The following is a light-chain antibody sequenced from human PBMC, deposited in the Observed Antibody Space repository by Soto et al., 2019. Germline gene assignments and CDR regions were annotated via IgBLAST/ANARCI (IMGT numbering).Light chain of an antibody. CDR1: QSVSRSS. Sequence: EIVLTQSPGTLSLSPGERATLSCRASQSVSRSSLAWYQQKPGQAPRLLIYDASSRATGIPDRFSGSGSGTDFTLTISRLEPEDFAVYYCQQYGSSSYTFGQGTKLEIK. CDR3: QQYGSSSYT. J-gene: IGKJ2*01. V-gene: IGKV3-20*01. CDR2: DAS.